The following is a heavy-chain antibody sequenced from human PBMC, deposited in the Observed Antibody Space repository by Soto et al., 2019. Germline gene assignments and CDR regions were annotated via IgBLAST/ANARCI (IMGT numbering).Heavy chain of an antibody. Sequence: PSETLSLTCAVYGGSFSGYYWSWIRQPPGKGLEWIGEINHSGSTNYNPSLKSRVTILVDTSKNQFSLKLSSVTAADTAVYYCARTGLHYDFWSGYSDAYFDYWGQGTLVTVSS. D-gene: IGHD3-3*01. CDR3: ARTGLHYDFWSGYSDAYFDY. J-gene: IGHJ4*02. CDR1: GGSFSGYY. CDR2: INHSGST. V-gene: IGHV4-34*01.